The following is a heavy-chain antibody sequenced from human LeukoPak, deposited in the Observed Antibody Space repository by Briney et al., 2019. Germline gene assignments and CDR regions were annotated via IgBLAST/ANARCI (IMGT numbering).Heavy chain of an antibody. D-gene: IGHD2-2*01. V-gene: IGHV3-74*01. Sequence: PGGSLRLSCAASGFTFSSYWMHWVRQAPGKGLVWVSRIHSDGSSTSYADSVRGQFTISRDNAKNSLYLQMNSLRAEDTAFYYCARDRYCSSTNCWYFDLWGRGTLVTVSS. J-gene: IGHJ2*01. CDR1: GFTFSSYW. CDR2: IHSDGSST. CDR3: ARDRYCSSTNCWYFDL.